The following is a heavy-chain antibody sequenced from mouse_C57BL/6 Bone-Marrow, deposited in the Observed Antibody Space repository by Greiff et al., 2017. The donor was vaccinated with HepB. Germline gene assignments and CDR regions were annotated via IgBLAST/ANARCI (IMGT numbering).Heavy chain of an antibody. J-gene: IGHJ4*01. Sequence: VQLQQPGAELVKPGASVKMSCKASGYTFTSYWITWVKQRPGQGLEWIGDIYPGSGSTNYNEKFKSKATLTVDTSSSTAYMQLSSLTSEDSAVYYCESRDYYGSSIYAMDYWGQGTSVTVSS. V-gene: IGHV1-55*01. CDR3: ESRDYYGSSIYAMDY. CDR2: IYPGSGST. CDR1: GYTFTSYW. D-gene: IGHD1-1*01.